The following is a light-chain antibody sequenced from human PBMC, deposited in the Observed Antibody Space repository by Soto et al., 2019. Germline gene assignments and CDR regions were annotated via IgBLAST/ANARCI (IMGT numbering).Light chain of an antibody. V-gene: IGKV1-39*01. J-gene: IGKJ1*01. CDR2: AAS. Sequence: DIQVTQSPSSLSASVGDRVTITCRASQSISRSLNWYQQKPGKAPKLLIYAASSLQSWVPSRFSGSGSVTDFTLTISSLQPEDFATYYCQQSYSTPRCTFGQGTKVEIK. CDR1: QSISRS. CDR3: QQSYSTPRCT.